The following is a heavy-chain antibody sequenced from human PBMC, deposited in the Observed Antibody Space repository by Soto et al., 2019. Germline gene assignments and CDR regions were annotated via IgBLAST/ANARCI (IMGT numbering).Heavy chain of an antibody. V-gene: IGHV4-34*01. D-gene: IGHD4-17*01. CDR3: ARGAGDYFDH. J-gene: IGHJ4*02. Sequence: SETLSLTCAVYGGSFSGYYWSWIRQPPGKGPEWIGEINHSGSTNYNPSLKSRVTISVDTSKNQFSLKLSSVTAADTAVHYCARGAGDYFDHWGQGTLVTVSS. CDR1: GGSFSGYY. CDR2: INHSGST.